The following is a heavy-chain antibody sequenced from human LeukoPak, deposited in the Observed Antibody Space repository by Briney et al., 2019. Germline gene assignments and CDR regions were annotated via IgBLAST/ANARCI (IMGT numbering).Heavy chain of an antibody. V-gene: IGHV3-30*02. CDR1: GFTFSSYG. Sequence: PGGSLRLSCVASGFTFSSYGMHWARQAPGKWLEWVAFTPYDRNDKFYADSVKGRFTISRDNSKNTLYLQMNSLRPEDTAVYYCAGGYSHFDYWGQGTLVTVSS. J-gene: IGHJ4*02. CDR2: TPYDRNDK. D-gene: IGHD5-12*01. CDR3: AGGYSHFDY.